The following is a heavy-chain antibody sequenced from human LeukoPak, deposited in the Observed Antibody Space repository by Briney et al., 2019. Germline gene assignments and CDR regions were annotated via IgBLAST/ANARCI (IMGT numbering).Heavy chain of an antibody. V-gene: IGHV4-38-2*02. D-gene: IGHD5/OR15-5a*01. CDR1: DYSISSGYGYY. CDR2: IYHSGIT. Sequence: SETLSLTCTVSDYSISSGYGYYWGWIRQPPGKGLEWIGNIYHSGITYYNHFNSSLKSRVTISIDTSKNQFSLRLTSVTAADTAVYFCATFVSTRFYFDYWGQGTLVTVSS. CDR3: ATFVSTRFYFDY. J-gene: IGHJ4*02.